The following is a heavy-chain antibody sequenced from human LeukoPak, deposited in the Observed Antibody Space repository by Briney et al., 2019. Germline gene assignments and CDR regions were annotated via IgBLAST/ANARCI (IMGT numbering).Heavy chain of an antibody. J-gene: IGHJ3*02. V-gene: IGHV3-30*18. CDR1: GFTFSSYG. D-gene: IGHD3-22*01. Sequence: GRSLRLSCAASGFTFSSYGMHWVRQTPGKGLEWVAVISYDGSNKYYADSVKGRFTISRDNSKNTLYLQMNSLRAEDTAVYYCAKEHYYDTSGYYVNHAFDIWGQGTMVTVSS. CDR2: ISYDGSNK. CDR3: AKEHYYDTSGYYVNHAFDI.